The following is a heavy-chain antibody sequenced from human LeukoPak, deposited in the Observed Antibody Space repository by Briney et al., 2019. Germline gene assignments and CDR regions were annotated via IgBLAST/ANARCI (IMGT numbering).Heavy chain of an antibody. CDR3: ARLTPTRDLDY. D-gene: IGHD3-16*01. CDR1: GGSSSSGFYY. J-gene: IGHJ4*02. Sequence: KSSETLSFNCTVSGGSSSSGFYYWNWIRQPAGKGLEWIGRNYSSGSAHNNHSLKSRVTISVDTSKNQFSLKLSSVTAADTAVYYCARLTPTRDLDYWGQGTLVTVSS. CDR2: NYSSGSA. V-gene: IGHV4-61*02.